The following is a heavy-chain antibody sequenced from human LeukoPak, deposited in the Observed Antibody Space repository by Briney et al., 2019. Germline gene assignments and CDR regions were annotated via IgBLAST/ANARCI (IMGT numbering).Heavy chain of an antibody. Sequence: GGSLRLSCEASEIIFSSYSMNWVRQAPGKGLEWVSYITNSGNSKSYADSVKGRFTISGDIATNSVYLQMNSLRAEDTALYYCVRDGNRGYDMDVWGQGTAVTVSS. V-gene: IGHV3-48*01. CDR2: ITNSGNSK. J-gene: IGHJ6*02. CDR1: EIIFSSYS. D-gene: IGHD3-10*01. CDR3: VRDGNRGYDMDV.